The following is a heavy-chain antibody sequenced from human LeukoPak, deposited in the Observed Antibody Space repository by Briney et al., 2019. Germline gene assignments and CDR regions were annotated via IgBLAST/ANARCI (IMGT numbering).Heavy chain of an antibody. J-gene: IGHJ6*02. CDR3: ARDTLVVPAAMRGNYYYYGMDV. Sequence: SVKLSCKASGGTFSSYAISWVRQAPGQGLEWMGGIIPIFGTANYAQKFQGRVTITADESTSTAYMELSSLRSEDTAVYYCARDTLVVPAAMRGNYYYYGMDVWGQGTTVTVSS. CDR2: IIPIFGTA. V-gene: IGHV1-69*13. D-gene: IGHD2-2*01. CDR1: GGTFSSYA.